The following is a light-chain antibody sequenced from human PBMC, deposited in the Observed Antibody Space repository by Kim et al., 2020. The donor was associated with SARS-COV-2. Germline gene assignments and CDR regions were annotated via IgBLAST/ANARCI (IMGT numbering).Light chain of an antibody. CDR1: GSNIGIKS. CDR3: AAWNESLSGLA. CDR2: RND. V-gene: IGLV1-47*01. Sequence: GNRATIPCSGSGSNIGIKSVYLDTHVPGTTPTPLCSRNDQRPSGVSVLFSGSKSGTSAPLALSVLRSEDETDYYCAAWNESLSGLAFGGGTKLTVL. J-gene: IGLJ3*02.